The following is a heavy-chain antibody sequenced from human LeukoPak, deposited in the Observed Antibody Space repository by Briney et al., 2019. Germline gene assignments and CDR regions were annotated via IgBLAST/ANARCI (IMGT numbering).Heavy chain of an antibody. CDR2: ISFDGSNK. V-gene: IGHV3-30-3*01. D-gene: IGHD3-10*01. CDR3: ARDPILVRGYFDY. CDR1: GFTFSNFW. Sequence: GESLRLSCTASGFTFSNFWMGWVRQAPGKGLEWVALISFDGSNKYYADSVKGRFTISRDNSKNTLHLQMNSLRPEDTAIYYCARDPILVRGYFDYWGQGTLVTVSS. J-gene: IGHJ4*02.